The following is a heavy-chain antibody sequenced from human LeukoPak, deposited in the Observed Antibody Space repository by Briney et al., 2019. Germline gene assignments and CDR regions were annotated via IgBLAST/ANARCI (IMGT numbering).Heavy chain of an antibody. CDR1: GFTVSSNY. D-gene: IGHD6-6*01. V-gene: IGHV3-53*01. CDR2: IYSGGST. J-gene: IGHJ4*02. Sequence: GGSLRLFCAASGFTVSSNYMSWVRQAPGKGLEWVSVIYSGGSTYYADSVKGRFTISRDNSKNTLYLQMNSLRAEDTAVYYCARAQLVPSYYFDYWGQGTLVTVSS. CDR3: ARAQLVPSYYFDY.